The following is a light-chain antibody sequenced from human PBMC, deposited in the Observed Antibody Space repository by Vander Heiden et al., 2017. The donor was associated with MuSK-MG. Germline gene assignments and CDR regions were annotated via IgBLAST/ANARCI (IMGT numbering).Light chain of an antibody. Sequence: EIVLTQSPGTLSLSPGERATLSCRASQSVSSSYLAWYQLKPGQAPRLLVHGASNRATGIPDRFSGSGYGTDFTLTISRREPEDFAVYYCQQHGGSPLWPFGQGTKVEIK. CDR2: GAS. V-gene: IGKV3-20*01. CDR1: QSVSSSY. J-gene: IGKJ1*01. CDR3: QQHGGSPLWP.